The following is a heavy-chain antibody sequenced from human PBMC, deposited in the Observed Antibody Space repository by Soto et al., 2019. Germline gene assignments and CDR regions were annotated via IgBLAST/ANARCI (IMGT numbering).Heavy chain of an antibody. Sequence: QVQLQQWGAGLLKPSETLSLTCAVYGGSFSGYYWSWIRQPPGKGLEWIGEINHSGSTNYNPSLIRRVTIAVDTSKSQFSPKLGSVTAADTAVYYCARGQAGTTPFPYAFDIWGQGTMVTVSS. CDR3: ARGQAGTTPFPYAFDI. V-gene: IGHV4-34*01. CDR1: GGSFSGYY. CDR2: INHSGST. J-gene: IGHJ3*02. D-gene: IGHD1-7*01.